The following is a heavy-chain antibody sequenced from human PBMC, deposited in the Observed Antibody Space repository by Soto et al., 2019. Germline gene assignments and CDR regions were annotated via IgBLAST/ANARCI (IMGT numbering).Heavy chain of an antibody. CDR2: IYSGGST. J-gene: IGHJ6*03. CDR1: GFTVSSNY. V-gene: IGHV3-66*01. CDR3: ARDGDHNYYYMDV. D-gene: IGHD7-27*01. Sequence: GGSLRLSCAASGFTVSSNYMSWVRQAPGKGLEWVSVIYSGGSTYYADSVKGRFTISRDNSKNTLYLQMNSLRAEDTAVYYCARDGDHNYYYMDVWGKGTTVTVSS.